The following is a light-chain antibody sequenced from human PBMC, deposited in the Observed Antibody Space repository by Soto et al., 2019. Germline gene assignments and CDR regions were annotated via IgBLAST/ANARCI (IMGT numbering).Light chain of an antibody. CDR3: CSYAGSTTRVL. CDR1: SSDVDTYKY. CDR2: EVS. Sequence: QPVLTQPASVSGSPGQSIIISCTGTSSDVDTYKYVSWYQQHPGKAPKLMIYEVSHRPSGVSDRFSGSKSGNTASLTISGLQAEDEADYYCCSYAGSTTRVLFGGGTKLTVL. J-gene: IGLJ2*01. V-gene: IGLV2-14*01.